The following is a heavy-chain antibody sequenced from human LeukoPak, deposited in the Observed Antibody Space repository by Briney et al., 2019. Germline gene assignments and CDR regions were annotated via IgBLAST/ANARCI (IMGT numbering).Heavy chain of an antibody. Sequence: GGTLRLSCAVSGFTFSNYGMSWVRQAPGKGLEWVSAISGSGGSTYYADSVKGRFTISRDNSKNTLYLQMNSLRAEDTAVYYCAKSSGNYYDNAFDIWGQGTMVTVSS. CDR1: GFTFSNYG. CDR3: AKSSGNYYDNAFDI. CDR2: ISGSGGST. V-gene: IGHV3-23*01. D-gene: IGHD3-22*01. J-gene: IGHJ3*02.